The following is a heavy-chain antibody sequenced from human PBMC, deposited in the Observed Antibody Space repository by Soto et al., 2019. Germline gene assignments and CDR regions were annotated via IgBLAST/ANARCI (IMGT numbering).Heavy chain of an antibody. D-gene: IGHD3-22*01. CDR1: GGSISSSSYY. J-gene: IGHJ6*02. CDR2: IYYSGST. V-gene: IGHV4-39*01. CDR3: ARLHYDSSGYYYFYYYYGMDV. Sequence: ETLSLTCTVSGGSISSSSYYWGWIRQPPGKGLEWIGSIYYSGSTYYNPSLKSRVTISVDTSKNQFSLKLSSVTAADTAVYYCARLHYDSSGYYYFYYYYGMDVWGQGTTVTVSS.